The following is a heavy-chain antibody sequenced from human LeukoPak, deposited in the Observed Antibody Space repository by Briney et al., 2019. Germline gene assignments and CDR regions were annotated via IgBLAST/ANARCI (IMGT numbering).Heavy chain of an antibody. CDR2: IRSKIYGGTT. CDR1: GFTFGDYA. Sequence: GGSLRLSCTASGFTFGDYAMSWFRQAPGKGLEWVGFIRSKIYGGTTEYAASVKGRFTISRDDSKSIAYLQMNSLKTEYTAVYYCTRDQYSSGWYDILFDYWGQGTLVTVSS. J-gene: IGHJ4*02. D-gene: IGHD6-19*01. CDR3: TRDQYSSGWYDILFDY. V-gene: IGHV3-49*03.